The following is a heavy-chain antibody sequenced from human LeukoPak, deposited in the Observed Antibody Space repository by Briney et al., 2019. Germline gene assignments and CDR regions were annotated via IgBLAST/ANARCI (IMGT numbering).Heavy chain of an antibody. V-gene: IGHV1-24*01. J-gene: IGHJ5*02. CDR2: FDPEDGET. CDR3: ARKWGHYDILTGYYSFEGFDP. Sequence: ASVKVSCKVSGYTLTELSMHWVRQAPGKGLEWMGGFDPEDGETIYAQKFQGRVTMTEDTSTDTAYMELSRLRSDDTAVYYCARKWGHYDILTGYYSFEGFDPWGQGTLVTVSS. D-gene: IGHD3-9*01. CDR1: GYTLTELS.